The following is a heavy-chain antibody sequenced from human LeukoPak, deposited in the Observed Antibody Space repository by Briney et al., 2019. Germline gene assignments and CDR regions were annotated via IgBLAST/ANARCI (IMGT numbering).Heavy chain of an antibody. CDR3: AGDSGEYSSSSEFDY. Sequence: GGSLRLSCAASGFTFSDYYMTWIRQAPGKGLEWVSYIGSSGSIIHYADSVKGRFTISRDNAKNSLYLQMNSLRAEDTAVYYCAGDSGEYSSSSEFDYWGQGTLVTVSS. V-gene: IGHV3-11*04. J-gene: IGHJ4*02. D-gene: IGHD6-6*01. CDR1: GFTFSDYY. CDR2: IGSSGSII.